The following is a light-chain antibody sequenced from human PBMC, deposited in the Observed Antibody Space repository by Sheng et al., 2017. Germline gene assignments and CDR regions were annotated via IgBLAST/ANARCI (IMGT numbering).Light chain of an antibody. J-gene: IGLJ2*01. Sequence: QSALTQPASVSGSPGQSITISCTGSDLGNYNLVSWYRQQPGKAPKLLIYEGTKRPSGVSNRFSGSKSGNTASLTISRLQAEDEADYFCSSYRSDTTLVFGGGTKLTVL. V-gene: IGLV2-14*02. CDR3: SSYRSDTTLV. CDR1: DLGNYNL. CDR2: EGT.